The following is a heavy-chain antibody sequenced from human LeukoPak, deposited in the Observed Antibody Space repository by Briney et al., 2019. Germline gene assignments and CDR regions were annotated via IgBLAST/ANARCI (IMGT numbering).Heavy chain of an antibody. J-gene: IGHJ3*02. Sequence: PGGSLRLSCAASGFTFSNYEMNWVRQAPGKGLEWVSYIGSRGAIYYADSVKGRFTISRDNAKNSLYLQMNSLRAEDTALYYCAKAYTAMVTCAFDIWGQGTMVTVSS. CDR2: IGSRGAI. CDR3: AKAYTAMVTCAFDI. D-gene: IGHD5-18*01. V-gene: IGHV3-48*03. CDR1: GFTFSNYE.